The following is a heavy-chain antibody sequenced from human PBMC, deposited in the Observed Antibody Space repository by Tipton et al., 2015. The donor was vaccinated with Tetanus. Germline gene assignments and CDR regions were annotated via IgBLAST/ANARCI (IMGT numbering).Heavy chain of an antibody. Sequence: SLRLSCAASGFTFSSYSMNWVRQAPGKGLEWVSSISSSSSYIYYADSVKGRFTISRDNAKNSLYLQMNSLRAEDTAVYYCARAQNYFGVLASFFDPWGQGTLVIVSS. J-gene: IGHJ5*02. CDR1: GFTFSSYS. CDR2: ISSSSSYI. D-gene: IGHD3-3*01. V-gene: IGHV3-21*01. CDR3: ARAQNYFGVLASFFDP.